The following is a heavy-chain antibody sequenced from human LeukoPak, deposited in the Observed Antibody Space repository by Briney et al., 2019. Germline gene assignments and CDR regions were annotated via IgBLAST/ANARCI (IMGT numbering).Heavy chain of an antibody. J-gene: IGHJ4*02. CDR3: AKGRVAGTPRTY. CDR2: ISGSGGST. CDR1: GFTFNGYN. Sequence: QAGGSLRLSCAASGFTFNGYNMNWVRQAPGKGLEWVSAISGSGGSTYYADSVEGRFTISRDNSKNTLYLQMNSLRAEDTAVYYCAKGRVAGTPRTYWGQGTLVTVSS. D-gene: IGHD6-19*01. V-gene: IGHV3-23*01.